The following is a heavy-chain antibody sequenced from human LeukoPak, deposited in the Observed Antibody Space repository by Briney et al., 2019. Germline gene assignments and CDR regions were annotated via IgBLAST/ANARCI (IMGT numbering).Heavy chain of an antibody. D-gene: IGHD3-3*01. CDR3: ARRPYDFWSGYYSGAGWFDP. Sequence: ASVKVSCKASGYTFTGYYMHWVRQAPGQGLEWMGWINPNSGGTNYAQKFQGRVTMTRDTSISTAYMELSRLRSDDTAVYYCARRPYDFWSGYYSGAGWFDPWGQGTLVTVSS. CDR2: INPNSGGT. J-gene: IGHJ5*02. V-gene: IGHV1-2*02. CDR1: GYTFTGYY.